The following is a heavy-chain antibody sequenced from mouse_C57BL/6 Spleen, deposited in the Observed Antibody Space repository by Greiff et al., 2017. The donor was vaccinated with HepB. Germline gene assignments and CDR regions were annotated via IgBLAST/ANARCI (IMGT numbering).Heavy chain of an antibody. CDR1: GYTFTSYW. Sequence: VQLQQSGAELVKPGASVKLSCKASGYTFTSYWMHWVKQRPGQGLEWIGMIHPNSGSTNYNEKFKSKATLTVDKSSSTAYMQLSSLTSEDSAVYYCAPSFYYDCDGGFAYLGQGTLVTVSA. CDR2: IHPNSGST. CDR3: APSFYYDCDGGFAY. V-gene: IGHV1-64*01. D-gene: IGHD2-4*01. J-gene: IGHJ3*01.